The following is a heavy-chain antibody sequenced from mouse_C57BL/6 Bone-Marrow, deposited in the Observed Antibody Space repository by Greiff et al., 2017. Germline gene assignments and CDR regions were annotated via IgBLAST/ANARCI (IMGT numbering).Heavy chain of an antibody. CDR3: AREGYDEYFDY. D-gene: IGHD2-3*01. J-gene: IGHJ2*01. CDR2: IDPSDSYT. Sequence: QVQLQQPGAELVRPGTSVKLSCKASGYTFTSYWMHWVKQRPGQGLEWIGVIDPSDSYTNYNQKFKGKATLTVDTSSSTAYMQLSSLTSEDSAVYYCAREGYDEYFDYWGQGTTLTVSS. CDR1: GYTFTSYW. V-gene: IGHV1-59*01.